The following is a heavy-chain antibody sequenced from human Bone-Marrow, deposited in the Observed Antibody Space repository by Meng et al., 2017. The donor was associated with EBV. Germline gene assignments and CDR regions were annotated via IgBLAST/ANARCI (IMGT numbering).Heavy chain of an antibody. V-gene: IGHV4-34*01. CDR3: ARRGDYGDTRVSDY. Sequence: HQGGAGRMKPSYASSRTCAVDGGSVSGHYWSLNHQPPGNGLELIGEINHSGSTNSNPSLKSRVTISVDTSKNQFSLKLSSVTAADTAVYYCARRGDYGDTRVSDYWGQGTLVTVSS. J-gene: IGHJ4*02. CDR2: INHSGST. D-gene: IGHD4-17*01. CDR1: GGSVSGHY.